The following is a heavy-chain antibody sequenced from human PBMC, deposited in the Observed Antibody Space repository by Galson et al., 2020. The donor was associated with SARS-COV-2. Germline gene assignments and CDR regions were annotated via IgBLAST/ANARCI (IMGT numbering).Heavy chain of an antibody. Sequence: SQTLSLTCTVSGGSISSYYWSWIRQPPGKGLEWIGYIYYSGSTNYNPSLKSRVTISVDTSKNQFSLKLSSVTAADTAVYYCARDRSYAEHSEDAFDIWGQGTMVTVSS. V-gene: IGHV4-59*01. CDR3: ARDRSYAEHSEDAFDI. J-gene: IGHJ3*02. CDR1: GGSISSYY. CDR2: IYYSGST. D-gene: IGHD1-26*01.